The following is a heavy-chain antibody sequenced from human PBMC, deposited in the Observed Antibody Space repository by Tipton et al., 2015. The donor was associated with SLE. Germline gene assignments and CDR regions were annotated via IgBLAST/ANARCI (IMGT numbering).Heavy chain of an antibody. CDR1: DYSISSGYY. CDR2: IYHSGST. J-gene: IGHJ3*02. D-gene: IGHD3-9*01. V-gene: IGHV4-38-2*01. Sequence: TLSLTCAVSDYSISSGYYWGWIRQPPGKGLEWIGSIYHSGSTYYNPSLKSRVTISVDTSQNQFSLKLSSVTAADTAVYYCASTYYDILTGHDAFDIWGQGTMVTVPS. CDR3: ASTYYDILTGHDAFDI.